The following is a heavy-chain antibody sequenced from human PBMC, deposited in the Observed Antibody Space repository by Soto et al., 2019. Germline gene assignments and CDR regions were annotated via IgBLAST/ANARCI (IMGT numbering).Heavy chain of an antibody. J-gene: IGHJ3*02. V-gene: IGHV1-46*01. CDR3: SLGSGSSGYYDAFDI. CDR2: INPSGGST. D-gene: IGHD3-22*01. Sequence: QVQLVQSGAEVKKPGASVKVSCKASGYTFTSYYMHWVRQAPGQGLEWMGIINPSGGSTSYAQKFQGRVTMTRDTSTSTVYMERSSLRSEDTAVYYCSLGSGSSGYYDAFDIWGQGTMVTVSS. CDR1: GYTFTSYY.